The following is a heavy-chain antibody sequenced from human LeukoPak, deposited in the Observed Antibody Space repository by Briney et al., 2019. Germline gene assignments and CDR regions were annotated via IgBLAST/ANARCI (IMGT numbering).Heavy chain of an antibody. CDR2: IIPIFGTA. CDR3: ARWVGSSGDAFDI. V-gene: IGHV1-69*05. J-gene: IGHJ3*02. Sequence: GASVKVSCKASGGTFSSYAISWVRQAPGQGLEWMGRIIPIFGTANYAQKFQGRVTITTDESTSTAYMELSSLRSEDTAVYYCARWVGSSGDAFDIWGQGTMVTVSS. CDR1: GGTFSSYA. D-gene: IGHD3-22*01.